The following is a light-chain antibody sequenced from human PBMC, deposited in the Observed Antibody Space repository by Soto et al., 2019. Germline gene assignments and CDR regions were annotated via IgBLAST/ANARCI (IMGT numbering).Light chain of an antibody. Sequence: QSVLTQPASVSGSPGESITIPCIGTKNDIGSYRFVSWYQQHPGEAPKLMISEGSKRPSGTSNRFSGSKSGNTASLTVSGLQADDEADYYCISYAGSKNYVFGTGTKVTVL. V-gene: IGLV2-14*02. CDR3: ISYAGSKNYV. CDR1: KNDIGSYRF. J-gene: IGLJ1*01. CDR2: EGS.